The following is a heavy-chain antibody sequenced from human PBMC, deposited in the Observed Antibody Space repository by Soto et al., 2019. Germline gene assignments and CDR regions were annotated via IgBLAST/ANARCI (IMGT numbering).Heavy chain of an antibody. Sequence: PGGSLRLSWAASGFTFSGAAMHWVRQASGKGLEWVGRIRSKPNNYATEYAASVQGRFIISRDDSKNTAYLHMNNLKTEDTAVYYCISFCSSCFFDYWGQGT. CDR3: ISFCSSCFFDY. CDR2: IRSKPNNYAT. D-gene: IGHD6-13*01. CDR1: GFTFSGAA. J-gene: IGHJ4*02. V-gene: IGHV3-73*01.